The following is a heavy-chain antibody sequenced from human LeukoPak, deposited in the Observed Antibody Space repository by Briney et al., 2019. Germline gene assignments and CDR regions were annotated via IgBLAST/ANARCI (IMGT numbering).Heavy chain of an antibody. V-gene: IGHV4-59*08. J-gene: IGHJ4*02. CDR3: ARVSAYSSGRGYYFDY. Sequence: SETLSLTSTVSGGSLSSYYWSWIRQPPGKGLEWIGYIYYSGSHNYNPSLKSRLTISVDTSKNQFSLKLSSVTAADTAVYYCARVSAYSSGRGYYFDYWGQGTLVTVSS. CDR1: GGSLSSYY. CDR2: IYYSGSH. D-gene: IGHD3-10*01.